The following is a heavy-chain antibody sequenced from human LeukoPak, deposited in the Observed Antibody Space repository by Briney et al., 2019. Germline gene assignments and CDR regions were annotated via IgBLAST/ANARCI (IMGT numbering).Heavy chain of an antibody. CDR1: GFTFSSYS. J-gene: IGHJ4*02. Sequence: KTGGSLRLSCAASGFTFSSYSMNWVRQAPGKGLEWVSSISSSSSYIYYADSVKGRFTISRDNAKNSLYLQMNSLRAEDTAVYYCARVKEQQLVDYWGQGTLVTVSS. V-gene: IGHV3-21*01. CDR2: ISSSSSYI. CDR3: ARVKEQQLVDY. D-gene: IGHD6-13*01.